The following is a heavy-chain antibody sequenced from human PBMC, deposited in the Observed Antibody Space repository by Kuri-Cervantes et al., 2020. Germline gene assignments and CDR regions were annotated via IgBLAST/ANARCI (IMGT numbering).Heavy chain of an antibody. Sequence: SETLSLTCTVSGGSISSYYWSWIRQPPGKGLEWIGYIYYSGSTNYNPSLKSRVTISVDTSKNQFSLKLSSVTAADTAVYYCARTRKGRSGNYDYWGQGTLVTVSS. CDR3: ARTRKGRSGNYDY. CDR2: IYYSGST. V-gene: IGHV4-59*12. J-gene: IGHJ4*02. D-gene: IGHD3-10*01. CDR1: GGSISSYY.